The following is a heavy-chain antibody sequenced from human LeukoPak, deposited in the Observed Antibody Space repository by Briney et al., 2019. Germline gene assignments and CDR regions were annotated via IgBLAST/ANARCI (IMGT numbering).Heavy chain of an antibody. CDR2: ISYDGSNK. J-gene: IGHJ5*02. Sequence: GGSLRLSCAASGFTFSSYGMHWVRQAPGKGLEWVAVISYDGSNKYYADSVKGRFTISRDNSKNTLYLQMNSLRAEDTAVYYCAKDLSVRHITIPWFDPWGQGTLVTVSS. CDR1: GFTFSSYG. V-gene: IGHV3-30*18. D-gene: IGHD3-3*02. CDR3: AKDLSVRHITIPWFDP.